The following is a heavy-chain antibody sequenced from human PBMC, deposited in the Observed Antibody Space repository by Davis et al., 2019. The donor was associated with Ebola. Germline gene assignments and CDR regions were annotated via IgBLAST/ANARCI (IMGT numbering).Heavy chain of an antibody. CDR2: IYYSGST. D-gene: IGHD6-19*01. CDR1: GGSISSSSYY. V-gene: IGHV4-39*07. CDR3: ARAYSSGWYPWGDY. Sequence: SETLSLTCTVSGGSISSSSYYWGWIRQPPGKGLEWIGSIYYSGSTYYNPSLKSRVTISVDTSKNQFSLKLSPVTAADTAVYYCARAYSSGWYPWGDYWGQGTLVTVSS. J-gene: IGHJ4*02.